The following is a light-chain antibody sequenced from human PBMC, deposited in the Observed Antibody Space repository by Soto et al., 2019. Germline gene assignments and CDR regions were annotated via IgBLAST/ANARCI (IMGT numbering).Light chain of an antibody. CDR1: QSVSSNY. V-gene: IGKV3-20*01. CDR3: QLYGSSPPRYT. Sequence: EIVLTPSPGTLSLSPGERATLSCRASQSVSSNYLAWYQPKRGQAPRLLIYAASARATGIPDRFSGSGSGTDFTLTISRLEPEDFAVYFCQLYGSSPPRYTFAQGTKVDIK. CDR2: AAS. J-gene: IGKJ2*01.